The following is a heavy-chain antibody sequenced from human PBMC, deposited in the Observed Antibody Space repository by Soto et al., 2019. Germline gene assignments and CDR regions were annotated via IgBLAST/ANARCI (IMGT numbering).Heavy chain of an antibody. CDR3: ARMGDYYYYGMDV. Sequence: SVKVSCKASGGTFSSYAISWVRQAPGQGLEWMGGIIPIFGTANYAQKFQGRVTITADESTSTAYMELSSLRSEDTAVYYCARMGDYYYYGMDVWGQGTTVTVSS. J-gene: IGHJ6*02. CDR1: GGTFSSYA. V-gene: IGHV1-69*13. CDR2: IIPIFGTA. D-gene: IGHD3-16*01.